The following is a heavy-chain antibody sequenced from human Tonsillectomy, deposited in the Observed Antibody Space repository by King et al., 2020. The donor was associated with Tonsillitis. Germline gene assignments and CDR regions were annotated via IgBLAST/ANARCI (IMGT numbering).Heavy chain of an antibody. J-gene: IGHJ4*02. Sequence: VQLVESGGGLVQPGGPLRLSCAASGFTFSNYAMSWVRQAPGKGLEWVSTINIGAGSTSFADSVKGRFTISRDDSKDTLYLQMNSLRADDAAVYYCAKITFGDYMPFDYWGQGTLVTVSS. CDR1: GFTFSNYA. D-gene: IGHD4-17*01. V-gene: IGHV3-23*04. CDR3: AKITFGDYMPFDY. CDR2: INIGAGST.